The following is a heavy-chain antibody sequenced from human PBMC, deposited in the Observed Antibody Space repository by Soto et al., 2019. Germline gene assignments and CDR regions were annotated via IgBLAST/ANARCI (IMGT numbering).Heavy chain of an antibody. D-gene: IGHD6-13*01. V-gene: IGHV1-18*03. J-gene: IGHJ5*02. CDR1: GYTFTSYG. CDR2: TSAYNENT. Sequence: ASVKVSCKAPGYTFTSYGISWVLQASRQGLERMGMTSAYNENTNYAQKLQGRVTMTTNTSTSTAYMELRNLRSYDFAVYYCARVVAALGPWFGPSGDRTLETGAS. CDR3: ARVVAALGPWFGP.